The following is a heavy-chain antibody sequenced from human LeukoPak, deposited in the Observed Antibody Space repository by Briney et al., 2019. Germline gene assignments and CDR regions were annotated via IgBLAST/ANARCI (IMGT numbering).Heavy chain of an antibody. D-gene: IGHD4/OR15-4a*01. CDR2: VYYGRTT. J-gene: IGHJ5*01. V-gene: IGHV4-39*01. Sequence: PSETLSLTCTVSAASISSSSHHWGWIRQSPGKGLEWTGSVYYGRTTYYSPSLDSRVTISLDTSANQFSLQLNSVTAADMAVYYCVRHDGRGGATMGAFDSWGQGSLVTVSS. CDR3: VRHDGRGGATMGAFDS. CDR1: AASISSSSHH.